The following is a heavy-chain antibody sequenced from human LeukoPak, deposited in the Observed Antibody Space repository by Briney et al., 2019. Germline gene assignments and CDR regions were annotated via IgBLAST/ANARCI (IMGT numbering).Heavy chain of an antibody. J-gene: IGHJ4*02. CDR1: SLTLSSYW. V-gene: IGHV3-7*01. D-gene: IGHD3-16*02. CDR2: INQDGSEK. CDR3: ARSYQNYVWGSYRTDY. Sequence: GGSLRLSCAAASLTLSSYWMGWVRQAPGKGLEWVANINQDGSEKYYVDSVKGRFTISRDNAKNSLYLQMNSLRAEDTAVYPRARSYQNYVWGSYRTDYWGQGTLVTVSS.